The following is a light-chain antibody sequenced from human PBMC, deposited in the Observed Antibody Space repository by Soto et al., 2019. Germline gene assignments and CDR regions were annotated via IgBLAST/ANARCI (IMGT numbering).Light chain of an antibody. CDR2: DAS. CDR3: QQANSLPIT. V-gene: IGKV1-5*01. Sequence: DIQIPQSPSTLSASVVDVVTITCRASQSISNRLAWYQQRPGKAPKYLIYDASTLDSGAPSRFSGSGSGTDFTLTISSLQPEDFATYYCQQANSLPITFGQGTRLEIK. CDR1: QSISNR. J-gene: IGKJ5*01.